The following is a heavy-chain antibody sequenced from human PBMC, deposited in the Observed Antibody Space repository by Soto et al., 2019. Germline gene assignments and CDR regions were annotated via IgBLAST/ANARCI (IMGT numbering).Heavy chain of an antibody. Sequence: ASVKVYCKASGYTFTGYYMPWVRQAPGQGLEWMGWINPNSGGTNYAQKFQGRVTMTRDTSISTAYMELSRLRSDDTAVYYCERDLNDFWSGYLSLDYWGQGTLVTAPQ. CDR2: INPNSGGT. CDR3: ERDLNDFWSGYLSLDY. CDR1: GYTFTGYY. J-gene: IGHJ4*02. V-gene: IGHV1-2*02. D-gene: IGHD3-3*01.